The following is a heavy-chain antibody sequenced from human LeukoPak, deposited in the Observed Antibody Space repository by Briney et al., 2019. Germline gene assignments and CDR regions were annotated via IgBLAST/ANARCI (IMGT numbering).Heavy chain of an antibody. J-gene: IGHJ4*02. CDR3: VRRLASGDYHPLG. V-gene: IGHV4-39*01. D-gene: IGHD1-26*01. Sequence: PSETLSLTCTVSGGSISSTTCYWGWVRQPPGKGLEWIGSMYKNVITYYNPSLGSRVTISVDMSKNQFSLKLNSVTAADTAVYYRVRRLASGDYHPLGWGQGTLVTVSS. CDR2: MYKNVIT. CDR1: GGSISSTTCY.